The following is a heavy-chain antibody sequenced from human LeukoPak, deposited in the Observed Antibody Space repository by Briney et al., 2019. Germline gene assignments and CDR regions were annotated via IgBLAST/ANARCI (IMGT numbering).Heavy chain of an antibody. CDR2: IYYSGGT. CDR3: AREGGYRFFDY. Sequence: SETLSLTCAVSGGSISSYYWSWIRQPPGKGLEWIGYIYYSGGTNYNPSLKSRVTISVDTSKNQFSLKLSSVTAADTAVYYCAREGGYRFFDYWGQGTLVTVSS. V-gene: IGHV4-59*01. D-gene: IGHD3-22*01. J-gene: IGHJ4*02. CDR1: GGSISSYY.